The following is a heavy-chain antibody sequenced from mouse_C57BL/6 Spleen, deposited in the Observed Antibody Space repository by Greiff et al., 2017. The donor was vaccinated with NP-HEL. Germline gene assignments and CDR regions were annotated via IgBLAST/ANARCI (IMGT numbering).Heavy chain of an antibody. CDR3: AGGDYDWYFDD. CDR1: GYTFTSYW. D-gene: IGHD1-1*01. J-gene: IGHJ1*03. Sequence: QVQLQQPGAELVKPGASVKLSCKASGYTFTSYWMHWVKQRPGQGLEWIGMIHPNSGSTNYNEKFKSKATLTVDKSSSTAYMQLSSLTSEDSAFYYCAGGDYDWYFDDWGTGTTVTVSS. V-gene: IGHV1-64*01. CDR2: IHPNSGST.